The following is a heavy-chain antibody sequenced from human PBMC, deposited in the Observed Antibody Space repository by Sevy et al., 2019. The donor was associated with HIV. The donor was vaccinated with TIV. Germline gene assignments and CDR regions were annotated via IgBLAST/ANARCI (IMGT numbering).Heavy chain of an antibody. CDR3: ARVAEHYDSSGYYSYFGY. Sequence: GGSLRLSCAASGFTFSSYWMSWVRQAPGKGLEWVANIKQDGSEKYYVDSVKGRFTISRDNAKNSLYLQMNSLRAEDTAVYYCARVAEHYDSSGYYSYFGYWGQGTLVTVSS. D-gene: IGHD3-22*01. CDR2: IKQDGSEK. V-gene: IGHV3-7*01. J-gene: IGHJ4*02. CDR1: GFTFSSYW.